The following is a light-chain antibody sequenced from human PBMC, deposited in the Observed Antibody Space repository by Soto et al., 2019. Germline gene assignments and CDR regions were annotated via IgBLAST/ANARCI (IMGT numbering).Light chain of an antibody. CDR1: QSVLYSSNNKNY. CDR3: QQYYCTRLT. Sequence: DIVMTQSPDSLAVSLGERATINCKSSQSVLYSSNNKNYLTWYQQKAGQPPKLLIYWASTREYGVPDRFSGSGSGTDFSLTIRSLPAEDVGVYYCQQYYCTRLTFGGGTNVEIK. J-gene: IGKJ4*02. CDR2: WAS. V-gene: IGKV4-1*01.